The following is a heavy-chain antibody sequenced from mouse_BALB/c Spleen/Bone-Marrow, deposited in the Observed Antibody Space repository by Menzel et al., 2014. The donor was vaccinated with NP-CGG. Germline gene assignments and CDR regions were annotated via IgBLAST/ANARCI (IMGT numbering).Heavy chain of an antibody. D-gene: IGHD3-1*01. Sequence: EVMLVESGGGLVQPGGSLKLSCAASGFTFSSYTVSWVRQTPEKRLEWVAYISNGGGSTYYPDTVKGRFTISRDNAKNTLYLQMSSLKSEDTAMYYCAGQLGLRWAMDYWGQGTSVTVSS. CDR2: ISNGGGST. CDR1: GFTFSSYT. CDR3: AGQLGLRWAMDY. V-gene: IGHV5-12-2*01. J-gene: IGHJ4*01.